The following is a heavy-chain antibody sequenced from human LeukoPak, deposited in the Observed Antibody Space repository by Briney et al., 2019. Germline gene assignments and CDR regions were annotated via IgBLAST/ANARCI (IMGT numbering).Heavy chain of an antibody. V-gene: IGHV3-23*01. CDR2: ISGSGGST. J-gene: IGHJ6*02. CDR3: AKMTTVTHSCYYGLDV. D-gene: IGHD4-17*01. Sequence: GGSLRLSCAASGFTFSSYAMSWVRQAPGKGLEWVSVISGSGGSTNYAASVKGRFSIARDNSKSTLYLQMNSLRDEDTAVYYCAKMTTVTHSCYYGLDVWGQGTTVTVSS. CDR1: GFTFSSYA.